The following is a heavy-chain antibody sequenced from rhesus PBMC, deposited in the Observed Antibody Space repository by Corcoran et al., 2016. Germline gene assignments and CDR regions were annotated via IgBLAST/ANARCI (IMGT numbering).Heavy chain of an antibody. V-gene: IGHV3-119*01. CDR3: AKDAGWNSLDV. D-gene: IGHD6-31*01. J-gene: IGHJ5-2*02. Sequence: LVESGGGLVQPGGFLRLSCAASGFPFRGPWVYWVRQAPGKGLEWGSRISNDARDIKYADSVKGRFTIARDNAKNSLYLQMNNLRTEDTAVYYCAKDAGWNSLDVWGRGVLVTVSS. CDR1: GFPFRGPW. CDR2: ISNDARDI.